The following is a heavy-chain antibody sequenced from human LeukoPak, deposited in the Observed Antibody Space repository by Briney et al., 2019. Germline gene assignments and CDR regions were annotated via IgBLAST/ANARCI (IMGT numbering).Heavy chain of an antibody. CDR2: INHSGST. Sequence: SETLSLTCAVYGGSFSGYYWSWIRQPPGKGLEWIGEINHSGSTNYNPSLKSRVTISVDTSKNQFSLKLSSVTAADTAVYYCARLSYYDSSGYYLTAFDIWGQGTMVTVSS. CDR3: ARLSYYDSSGYYLTAFDI. CDR1: GGSFSGYY. J-gene: IGHJ3*02. D-gene: IGHD3-22*01. V-gene: IGHV4-34*01.